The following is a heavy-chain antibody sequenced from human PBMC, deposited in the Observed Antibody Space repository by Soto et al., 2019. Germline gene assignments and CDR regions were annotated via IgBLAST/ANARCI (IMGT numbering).Heavy chain of an antibody. Sequence: QVQLVESGGGVVQPGRSLRLSCAASGFTFSSYAMHWVRQAPGKGLEWVAFISYDESNKYYADSVKGRFTISRDNSKNTLYLQMNSLRAEDTAVYYCARVRGSSWYDGAFDIWGQGTMVTVSS. CDR3: ARVRGSSWYDGAFDI. D-gene: IGHD6-13*01. CDR2: ISYDESNK. V-gene: IGHV3-30-3*01. CDR1: GFTFSSYA. J-gene: IGHJ3*02.